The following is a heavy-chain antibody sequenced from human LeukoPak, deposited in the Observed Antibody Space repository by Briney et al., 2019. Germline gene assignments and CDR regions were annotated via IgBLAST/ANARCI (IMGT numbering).Heavy chain of an antibody. CDR3: ARGPNYDILTGYPPLDY. V-gene: IGHV4-59*01. CDR2: IYYSGST. Sequence: SETLSLTCTVSGGSISSYYWSWIRQPPGKGLEWIGYIYYSGSTNYNPSLKSRVTISVDTSKNQFSLKLSSVTAADTAVYYCARGPNYDILTGYPPLDYWGQGTLVTVSS. CDR1: GGSISSYY. D-gene: IGHD3-9*01. J-gene: IGHJ4*02.